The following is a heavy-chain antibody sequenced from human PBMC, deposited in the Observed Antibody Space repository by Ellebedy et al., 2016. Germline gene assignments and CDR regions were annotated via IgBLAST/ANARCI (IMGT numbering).Heavy chain of an antibody. J-gene: IGHJ4*02. D-gene: IGHD5-12*01. Sequence: ASVKVSCKASGYIFTSYAIHWVRQAPGQRLEWMGRINVGNGNTEYSQELQGRVTITRDTSASTAYMELSSLRSEDTAVYYCAREWDIVAPMQYWGQGTLVTVSS. CDR3: AREWDIVAPMQY. CDR2: INVGNGNT. CDR1: GYIFTSYA. V-gene: IGHV1-3*01.